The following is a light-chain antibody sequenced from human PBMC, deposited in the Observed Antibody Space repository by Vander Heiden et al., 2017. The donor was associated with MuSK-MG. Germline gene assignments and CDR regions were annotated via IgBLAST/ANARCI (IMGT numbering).Light chain of an antibody. CDR1: QDISDY. Sequence: IHMTTPPSSLSASVGDRVTITCQASQDISDYLNWYQQKPGKAPKLLIYDASNLETGVPSRFSGSGSGTDFTSTISSLQPEDIATYYCQQNDNPPYTFGQGTKLEIK. J-gene: IGKJ2*01. CDR2: DAS. V-gene: IGKV1-33*01. CDR3: QQNDNPPYT.